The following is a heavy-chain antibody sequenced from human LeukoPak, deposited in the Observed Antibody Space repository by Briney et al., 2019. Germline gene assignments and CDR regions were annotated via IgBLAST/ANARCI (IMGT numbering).Heavy chain of an antibody. Sequence: PGGSLRLSCAASGFTFSSYWMSWVRQAPGKGLEWVANIKQDGSEKYYVDSVKGRFTISRDNAKNSLYLQMNSLRAEDTAVYYCARDSYYYGSGSPDYWGQGTLVTVSS. CDR2: IKQDGSEK. V-gene: IGHV3-7*01. J-gene: IGHJ4*02. CDR1: GFTFSSYW. D-gene: IGHD3-10*01. CDR3: ARDSYYYGSGSPDY.